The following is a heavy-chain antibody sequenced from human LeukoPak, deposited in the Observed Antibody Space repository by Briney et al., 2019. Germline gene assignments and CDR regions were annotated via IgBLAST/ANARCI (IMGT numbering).Heavy chain of an antibody. CDR1: GYTFTSYY. Sequence: GASVKVSCKASGYTFTSYYMHWVRQAPGQGLEWMGIINPSGGSTNYAQKFQGRVTMTRDTSTSTVYMELSSLRSEDTAVYCCARYYGGNSPIDYWGQGTLVTVSS. CDR2: INPSGGST. V-gene: IGHV1-46*01. J-gene: IGHJ4*02. CDR3: ARYYGGNSPIDY. D-gene: IGHD4-23*01.